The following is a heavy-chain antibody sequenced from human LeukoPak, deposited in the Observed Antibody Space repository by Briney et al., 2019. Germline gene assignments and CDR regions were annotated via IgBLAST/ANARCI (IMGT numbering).Heavy chain of an antibody. CDR1: GGSISSGGYY. CDR2: IYYSGST. V-gene: IGHV4-31*03. Sequence: SETLSLTCTVSGGSISSGGYYWSWIRQHPGKSLEWIGYIYYSGSTYYNPSLKSRVTISVDTSKNQFSLKLSSVTAADTAVYYCARGQILDFWSGYYIGPFDYWGQGTLVTVSS. CDR3: ARGQILDFWSGYYIGPFDY. D-gene: IGHD3-3*01. J-gene: IGHJ4*02.